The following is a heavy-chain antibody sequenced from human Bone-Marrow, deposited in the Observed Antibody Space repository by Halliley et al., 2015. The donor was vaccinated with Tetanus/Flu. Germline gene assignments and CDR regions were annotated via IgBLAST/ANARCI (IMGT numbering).Heavy chain of an antibody. J-gene: IGHJ4*02. CDR3: AREQPGQWLVLDY. CDR2: MSSDGVTT. Sequence: SLRLSCGASGFTVSESDMSWVRQAPGKGLEWVSYMSSDGVTTFHADSVKGRFTTSRDNAKNSLYLQMNNLRAEDTALYYCAREQPGQWLVLDYWGRGTLVTVSS. V-gene: IGHV3-11*04. CDR1: GFTVSESD. D-gene: IGHD6-19*01.